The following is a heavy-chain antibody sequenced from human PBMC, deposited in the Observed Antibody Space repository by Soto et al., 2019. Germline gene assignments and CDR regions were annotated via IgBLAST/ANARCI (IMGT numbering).Heavy chain of an antibody. CDR2: ISGSGGST. CDR3: AKSVGGGRSWCYTSGLFDP. V-gene: IGHV3-23*01. Sequence: EVQLLESGGGLVQPGGSLRLSCAASGFTFSSYAMSWVRQAPGKGLEWVSAISGSGGSTYYADSVKGRFTISRDNSKNPLYLQMNRLRAEDTAVYYCAKSVGGGRSWCYTSGLFDPWGQGTLVTVSS. J-gene: IGHJ5*02. D-gene: IGHD6-13*01. CDR1: GFTFSSYA.